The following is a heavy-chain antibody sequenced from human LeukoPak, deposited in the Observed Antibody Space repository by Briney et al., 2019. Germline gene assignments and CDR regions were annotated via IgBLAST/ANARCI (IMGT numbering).Heavy chain of an antibody. D-gene: IGHD1-26*01. CDR2: IKQDEREI. V-gene: IGHV3-7*01. Sequence: PGGSLRLSCTTSGFSFRNTWMSWVRQAPGKGLEWVANIKQDEREIYYGDSVKGRFTISRDNARRILYLQMNNLRVEDTAIYYCARLNWDDGEVSGFDQWGQGILVTVSS. J-gene: IGHJ5*02. CDR1: GFSFRNTW. CDR3: ARLNWDDGEVSGFDQ.